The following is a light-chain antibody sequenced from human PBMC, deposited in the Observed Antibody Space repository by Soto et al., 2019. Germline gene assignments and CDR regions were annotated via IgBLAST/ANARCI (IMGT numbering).Light chain of an antibody. CDR2: DVS. V-gene: IGLV2-14*01. Sequence: QSALTQPASVSGSPGQSITISCTGTSSDVGGYNYVSWYQQHPGKAPKLMIYDVSNRPSGVSNRFSGSKSGNTASLTISGLQAEDEADYYCNSYTDSSTPYVVFGGGTKLTVL. J-gene: IGLJ2*01. CDR1: SSDVGGYNY. CDR3: NSYTDSSTPYVV.